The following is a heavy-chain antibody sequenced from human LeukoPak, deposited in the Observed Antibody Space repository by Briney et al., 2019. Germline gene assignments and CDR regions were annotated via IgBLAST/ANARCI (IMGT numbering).Heavy chain of an antibody. Sequence: GESLKISCNVSGYTFSNQWIGWVRQMPGKGLEWVGIIYPADSETRYSPSFQGQVTMSVDKSISTAYLQWCSLKASDTAMYYCARKISGSYYGLDYWGQGTLVTVSS. D-gene: IGHD1-26*01. J-gene: IGHJ4*02. CDR2: IYPADSET. CDR1: GYTFSNQW. V-gene: IGHV5-51*01. CDR3: ARKISGSYYGLDY.